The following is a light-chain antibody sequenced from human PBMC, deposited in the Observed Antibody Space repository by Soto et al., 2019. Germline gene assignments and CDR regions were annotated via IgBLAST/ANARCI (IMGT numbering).Light chain of an antibody. CDR3: QQYDTSPLT. V-gene: IGKV3-20*01. CDR2: GAS. Sequence: EIVLTQSPGTLSLSPGERATLSWRASQSVSSSYLAWYQQKPGQAPRLLIYGASSRATGIPDRFSGGGSGTDFTLTISRLEPEDFAVYYCQQYDTSPLTFGGGTKVQIK. J-gene: IGKJ4*01. CDR1: QSVSSSY.